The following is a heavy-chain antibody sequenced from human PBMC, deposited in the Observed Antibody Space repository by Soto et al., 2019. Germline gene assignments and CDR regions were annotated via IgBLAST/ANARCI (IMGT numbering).Heavy chain of an antibody. CDR1: GGSISSSSYY. D-gene: IGHD2-15*01. Sequence: SETLSLTCTVSGGSISSSSYYWGWIRQPPGKGLEWIGSIYYSGTTYYNPAHKSRVTISVDTSKNQYSLKLSSVTAANTAVYYCAKSYSASYYYAMDVWGQGTTVTVSS. CDR2: IYYSGTT. V-gene: IGHV4-39*01. J-gene: IGHJ6*02. CDR3: AKSYSASYYYAMDV.